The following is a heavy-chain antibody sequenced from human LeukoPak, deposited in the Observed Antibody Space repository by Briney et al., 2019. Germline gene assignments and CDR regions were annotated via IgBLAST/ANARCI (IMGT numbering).Heavy chain of an antibody. Sequence: ASVKVSCKASGYTFTSYYMHWVRQAPGQGLEWMGIINPSGGSTSYAQKFQGRVTMTRDTSTCTVYMELSSLRSEDTAVYYCARVFAPYSSGYYYYFDYWGQGTLVTVSS. CDR3: ARVFAPYSSGYYYYFDY. D-gene: IGHD3-22*01. J-gene: IGHJ4*02. CDR1: GYTFTSYY. V-gene: IGHV1-46*01. CDR2: INPSGGST.